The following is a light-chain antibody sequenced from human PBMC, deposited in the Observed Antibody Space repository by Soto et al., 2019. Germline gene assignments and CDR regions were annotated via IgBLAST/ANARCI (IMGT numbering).Light chain of an antibody. CDR2: STS. CDR1: QSISSSH. CDR3: QQYGSSLI. Sequence: EVVLTQSPGTLSLSTGERATLSCRASQSISSSHLAWYQQKPGQAPRLLIYSTSSRATGIPDRFSGSGSGTDFTLTISRLEPEDFAVYYCQQYGSSLIFGQGTRLEIK. V-gene: IGKV3-20*01. J-gene: IGKJ5*01.